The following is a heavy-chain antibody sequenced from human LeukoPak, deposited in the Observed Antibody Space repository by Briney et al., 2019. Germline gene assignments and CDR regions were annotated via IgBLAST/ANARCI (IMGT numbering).Heavy chain of an antibody. Sequence: GGSLRLSCAASGFTFSSYAMSWDRQAPGKGLEWVSAISGSGGSTYYADSVKGRFTISRDNSKNTLYLQMNSLRAEDTAVYYCAKGSSIRYYYDSSGYYSDYWGQGTLVTVSS. J-gene: IGHJ4*02. CDR1: GFTFSSYA. D-gene: IGHD3-22*01. CDR3: AKGSSIRYYYDSSGYYSDY. V-gene: IGHV3-23*01. CDR2: ISGSGGST.